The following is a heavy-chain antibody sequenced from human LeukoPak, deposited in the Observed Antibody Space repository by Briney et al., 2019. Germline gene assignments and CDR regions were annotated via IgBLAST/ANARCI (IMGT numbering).Heavy chain of an antibody. J-gene: IGHJ4*02. CDR2: IYTSGST. CDR1: GGSISSGSYY. Sequence: PSETLSLTCTVSGGSISSGSYYWSWIRQPAGKGLEWIGRIYTSGSTNYNPSLKSRVTISVDTSKNQFSLKLSSVTAADTAVYYCASAKGGRAYYFDYWGQGTLVTVSS. V-gene: IGHV4-61*02. CDR3: ASAKGGRAYYFDY. D-gene: IGHD3-16*01.